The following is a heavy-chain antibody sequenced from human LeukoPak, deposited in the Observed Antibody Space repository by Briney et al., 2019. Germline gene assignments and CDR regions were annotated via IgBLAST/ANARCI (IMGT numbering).Heavy chain of an antibody. CDR2: IYHSGST. V-gene: IGHV4-38-2*01. D-gene: IGHD3-22*01. CDR3: ARHESGYDSSGYYDFDY. CDR1: GYSISSGYY. Sequence: PSETLSLTCAVSGYSISSGYYWGLIRQPPGKGLEWIGSIYHSGSTYYNSSLKSRVTISVDTSKNQFSLKLSSVTAADTAVYYCARHESGYDSSGYYDFDYWGQGTLVTVSS. J-gene: IGHJ4*02.